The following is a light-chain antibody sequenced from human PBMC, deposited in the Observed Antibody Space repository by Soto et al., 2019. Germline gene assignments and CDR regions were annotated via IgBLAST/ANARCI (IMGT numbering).Light chain of an antibody. CDR1: QSVSSN. CDR3: QQYNNLPQT. J-gene: IGKJ1*01. CDR2: GAS. Sequence: EIVMTQSPATLSVSPGERATLSCRASQSVSSNLAWYQQKPGQAPRLLIYGASTRATGIPARFSGSGSGTEFTLTISSLQFEDFAVYYCQQYNNLPQTFGQGTKVEIK. V-gene: IGKV3-15*01.